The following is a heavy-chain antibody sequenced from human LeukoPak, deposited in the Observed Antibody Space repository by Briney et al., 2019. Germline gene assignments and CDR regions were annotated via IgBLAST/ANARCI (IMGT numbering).Heavy chain of an antibody. Sequence: SETLSLTCTVSGGSISSGGYYWSWIRQHPGKGLEWIGYIYYSGSTYYNPSLKSRVTMSVDTSKNQFSLKLSSVTAADTAVYYCARDLSGSGWGKYYYYMDVWGKGTTVTVSS. CDR3: ARDLSGSGWGKYYYYMDV. CDR2: IYYSGST. D-gene: IGHD6-19*01. J-gene: IGHJ6*03. V-gene: IGHV4-31*03. CDR1: GGSISSGGYY.